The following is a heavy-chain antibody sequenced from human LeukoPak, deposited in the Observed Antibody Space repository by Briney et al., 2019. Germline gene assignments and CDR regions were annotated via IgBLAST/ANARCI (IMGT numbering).Heavy chain of an antibody. CDR3: VRLINSSGWHDY. CDR1: GYSFTSYW. V-gene: IGHV5-10-1*01. Sequence: GESLRISCKGSGYSFTSYWISWVRQMPGKGLEWMGRIDPSDSYTNYSPSFQGHVTLSADKSISTAYLQWSSLKASDTAMHYCVRLINSSGWHDYWGQGTLVTVSS. D-gene: IGHD6-19*01. CDR2: IDPSDSYT. J-gene: IGHJ4*02.